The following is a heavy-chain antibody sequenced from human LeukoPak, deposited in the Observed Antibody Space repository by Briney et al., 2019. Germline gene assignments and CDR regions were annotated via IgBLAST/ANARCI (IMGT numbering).Heavy chain of an antibody. CDR1: GFTFSSYE. Sequence: SGGSLRLSCAASGFTFSSYEMNWVRQAPGKGLEWVSYISSSGSTIYYADSVKGRFTISRDNAKNSLYLQMNSLRAEDTAVYYCARAPGGSSWYYYYYMDVWGKRTTVTVSS. J-gene: IGHJ6*03. V-gene: IGHV3-48*03. CDR3: ARAPGGSSWYYYYYMDV. D-gene: IGHD6-13*01. CDR2: ISSSGSTI.